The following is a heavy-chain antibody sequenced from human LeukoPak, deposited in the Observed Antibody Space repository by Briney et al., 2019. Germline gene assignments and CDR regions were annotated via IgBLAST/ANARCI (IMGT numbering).Heavy chain of an antibody. D-gene: IGHD6-13*01. CDR2: ISSSGNYI. V-gene: IGHV3-21*01. CDR3: ARDSIQQQLVLEDRGYPYYFEH. CDR1: RFTFSSYS. Sequence: GGSLRLSCAASRFTFSSYSMNWVRQAPGKGLEWVSSISSSGNYIYYADSGKGRFTISRDNAKHSLYLQMNSLRAEDTAVYYCARDSIQQQLVLEDRGYPYYFEHWGQGTLVTVSS. J-gene: IGHJ4*02.